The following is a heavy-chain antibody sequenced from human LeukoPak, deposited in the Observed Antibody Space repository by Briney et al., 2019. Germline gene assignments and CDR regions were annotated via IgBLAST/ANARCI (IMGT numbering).Heavy chain of an antibody. D-gene: IGHD3-3*01. CDR3: ARSYDFWSGYFDY. CDR1: GYSITELS. CDR2: IIPIFGTA. Sequence: ASVKVSCKVSGYSITELSTHWVRQAPGKGLEWMGGIIPIFGTANYAQKFQGRVTITTDESTSTAYMELSSLRSEGTAVYYCARSYDFWSGYFDYWGQGTLVTVSS. J-gene: IGHJ4*02. V-gene: IGHV1-69*05.